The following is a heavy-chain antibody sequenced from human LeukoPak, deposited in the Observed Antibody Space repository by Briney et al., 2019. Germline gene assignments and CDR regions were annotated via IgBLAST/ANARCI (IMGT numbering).Heavy chain of an antibody. CDR3: AKDGKTDHGTGDYDN. J-gene: IGHJ4*02. Sequence: PGGSLRLSCAASGFTFSSYAMSWVRQAPGKGLEWVSDISGSGGSTSYADSVKGRFTISRDNSKNTLYMQMNSLRAEDTAVYYCAKDGKTDHGTGDYDNWGQGTLVTVPS. CDR2: ISGSGGST. D-gene: IGHD3-10*01. CDR1: GFTFSSYA. V-gene: IGHV3-23*01.